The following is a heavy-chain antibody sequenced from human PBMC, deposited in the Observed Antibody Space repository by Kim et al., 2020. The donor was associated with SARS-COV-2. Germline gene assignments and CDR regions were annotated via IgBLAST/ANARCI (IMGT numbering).Heavy chain of an antibody. CDR3: ARDQVWELKGAKLRFDY. J-gene: IGHJ4*02. V-gene: IGHV3-30-3*01. CDR1: GFTFSSYA. Sequence: GGSLRLSCAASGFTFSSYAMHWVRQAPGKGLEWVAVISYDGSNKYYADSVKGRFTISRDNSKNTLYLQMNSLRAEDTAVYYCARDQVWELKGAKLRFDYWGQGTLVTVSS. CDR2: ISYDGSNK. D-gene: IGHD1-26*01.